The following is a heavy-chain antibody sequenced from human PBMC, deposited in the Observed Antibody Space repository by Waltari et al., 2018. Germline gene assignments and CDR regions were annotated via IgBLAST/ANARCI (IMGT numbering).Heavy chain of an antibody. J-gene: IGHJ3*02. CDR3: ARDEGQLERRDGGFDI. CDR1: GGTFSTYT. Sequence: QVQLVQSGAAVKKPGSSVKVSCKASGGTFSTYTLSWLRQAPGQGLEWMGRIIPMLDMANYAQKFQCRVTITADKSTSTAYMELRSLGSEDTAVYYCARDEGQLERRDGGFDIWGQGTMVTVSS. V-gene: IGHV1-69*08. D-gene: IGHD1-1*01. CDR2: IIPMLDMA.